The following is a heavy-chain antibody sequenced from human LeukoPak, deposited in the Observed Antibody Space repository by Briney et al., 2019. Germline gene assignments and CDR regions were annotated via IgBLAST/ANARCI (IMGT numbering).Heavy chain of an antibody. V-gene: IGHV3-48*04. CDR2: ISSSSSPI. J-gene: IGHJ6*02. D-gene: IGHD6-13*01. Sequence: PGGSLRLSCAASGFTFNSYTMNWVRQAPGKGLEWISYISSSSSPIYYAGSVKGRFTTSRDNAKNSLYLQMNSLRVEDTAVYYCAKSGGQQLVAAYGMDVWGQGTTVTVSS. CDR3: AKSGGQQLVAAYGMDV. CDR1: GFTFNSYT.